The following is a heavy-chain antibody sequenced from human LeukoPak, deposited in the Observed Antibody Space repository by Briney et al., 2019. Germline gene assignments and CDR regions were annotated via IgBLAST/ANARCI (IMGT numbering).Heavy chain of an antibody. CDR2: ISYDGSNK. V-gene: IGHV3-30*04. CDR3: ARGSGYSYSFTGRERTKSRLDY. CDR1: GFTFSTYA. D-gene: IGHD5-18*01. J-gene: IGHJ4*02. Sequence: HPGGSLRLSCAASGFTFSTYAMHWVRQAPGKGLEWVAAISYDGSNKNYADSVKGRFTISRDNSKNTLYLQMNSLRAADTAVYYCARGSGYSYSFTGRERTKSRLDYWGQGTLVTVSS.